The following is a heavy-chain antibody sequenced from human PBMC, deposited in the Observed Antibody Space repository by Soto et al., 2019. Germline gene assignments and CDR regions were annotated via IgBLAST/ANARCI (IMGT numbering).Heavy chain of an antibody. CDR1: GYTFTGYY. J-gene: IGHJ3*02. Sequence: ASVKVCCKASGYTFTGYYMHWVRQAPGQGLEWMGWINANSGGTNYAQKLQGRVTMTRDTSTSTAYMELSRLRSDDTAVYYCARDNSNLDAFDIWAQGTMVTVSS. CDR3: ARDNSNLDAFDI. D-gene: IGHD4-4*01. CDR2: INANSGGT. V-gene: IGHV1-2*02.